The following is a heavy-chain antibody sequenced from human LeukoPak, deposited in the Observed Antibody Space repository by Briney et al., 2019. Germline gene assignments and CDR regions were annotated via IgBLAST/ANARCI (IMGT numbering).Heavy chain of an antibody. CDR1: GFTYSSYA. J-gene: IGHJ4*02. V-gene: IGHV3-23*01. CDR3: AKSMYSSGWYSV. Sequence: GGSLRLSCAASGFTYSSYAMSWVRQAPGKGLEWVSAISGSGGSTYYADSVKGRFTISRDNSKNTLYLQMNSLRAEDTAVYYCAKSMYSSGWYSVWGQGTLVTVSS. CDR2: ISGSGGST. D-gene: IGHD6-19*01.